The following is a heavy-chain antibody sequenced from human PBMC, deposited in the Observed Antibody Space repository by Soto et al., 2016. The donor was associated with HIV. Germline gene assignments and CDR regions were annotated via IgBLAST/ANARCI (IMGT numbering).Heavy chain of an antibody. Sequence: QVQLQQWGAGLLNTSETLSLTCAVYGGSFSAYYWSWIRRSPGKGLEWIGEVSHGGRANYNTSLKSRLTISVDTSKNQFSLKLNSVTATDTGIYYCARRARIQVTRTFFQYFYYILDVWGQGTTVFVSS. CDR3: ARRARIQVTRTFFQYFYYILDV. D-gene: IGHD5-18*01. CDR2: VSHGGRA. J-gene: IGHJ6*02. V-gene: IGHV4-34*01. CDR1: GGSFSAYY.